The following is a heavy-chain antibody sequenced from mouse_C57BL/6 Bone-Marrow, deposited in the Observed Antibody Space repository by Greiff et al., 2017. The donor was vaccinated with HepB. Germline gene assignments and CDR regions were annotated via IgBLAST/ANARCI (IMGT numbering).Heavy chain of an antibody. D-gene: IGHD1-1*01. V-gene: IGHV1-64*01. Sequence: QVQLKQPGAELVKPGASVKLSCKASGYTFTSYWMHWVKQRPGQGLEWIGMIHPNSGSTNYNEKFKSKATLTVDKSSSTAYMQLSSLTSEDSAVYYCASYYYGRDYWGQGTTLTDSS. CDR3: ASYYYGRDY. CDR2: IHPNSGST. J-gene: IGHJ2*01. CDR1: GYTFTSYW.